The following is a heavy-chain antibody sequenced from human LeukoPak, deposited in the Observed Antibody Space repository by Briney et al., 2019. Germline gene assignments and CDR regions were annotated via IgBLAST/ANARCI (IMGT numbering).Heavy chain of an antibody. V-gene: IGHV3-23*01. CDR1: GFTFSSYA. Sequence: GGSLRLSCAASGFTFSSYAMSWVRQAPGKGLEWVSAISGSGGSTYYADSVEGRFTISRDNSKNTLYLQMNSLRAEDTAVYYCAKMLVVVVAAITSFDYWGQGTLVTVSS. D-gene: IGHD2-15*01. CDR3: AKMLVVVVAAITSFDY. CDR2: ISGSGGST. J-gene: IGHJ4*02.